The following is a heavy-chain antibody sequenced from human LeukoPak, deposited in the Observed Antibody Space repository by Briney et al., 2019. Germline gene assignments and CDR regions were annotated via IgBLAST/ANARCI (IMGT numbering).Heavy chain of an antibody. CDR3: AKGEYGPYDY. CDR2: ISGSGGST. D-gene: IGHD2/OR15-2a*01. CDR1: RFTFSSYG. J-gene: IGHJ4*02. V-gene: IGHV3-23*01. Sequence: GGTLRLSCAASRFTFSSYGMSWVRQAPGKGLEWVSAISGSGGSTYYADSVKGRFTISRDNSKNTLYLQMNSLRAEDTAVYYCAKGEYGPYDYWGQGTLVTVSS.